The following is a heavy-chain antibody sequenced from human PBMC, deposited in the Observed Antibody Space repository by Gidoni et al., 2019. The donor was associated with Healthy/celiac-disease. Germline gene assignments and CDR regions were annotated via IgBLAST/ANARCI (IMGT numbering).Heavy chain of an antibody. D-gene: IGHD3-3*01. V-gene: IGHV3-23*01. Sequence: EVQPLESGGGLVQPGGSLRLSCAASGFTFRSYAISWVRQAPGKGLEWVSAISGSGGSTYYADSVKGRFTISRDNSKNTLYLQMNSLRAEDTAVYYCAKDRGGIFGVVIKSFYFDYWGQGTLVTVSS. J-gene: IGHJ4*02. CDR2: ISGSGGST. CDR3: AKDRGGIFGVVIKSFYFDY. CDR1: GFTFRSYA.